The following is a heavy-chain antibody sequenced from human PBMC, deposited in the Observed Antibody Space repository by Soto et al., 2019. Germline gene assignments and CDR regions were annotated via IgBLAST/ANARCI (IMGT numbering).Heavy chain of an antibody. CDR2: ISTFSGNT. V-gene: IGHV1-18*01. CDR3: ARFYFYGSGSPDYYSYGTDV. J-gene: IGHJ6*02. Sequence: ASVKVSCKASGYTFTSYGFTWVRQAPGQGLEWMGWISTFSGNTNYAQKLQGRVTMTTDTSTSTAYMELRSLRSDDTAVYYCARFYFYGSGSPDYYSYGTDVWGQGTKVTVSS. CDR1: GYTFTSYG. D-gene: IGHD3-10*01.